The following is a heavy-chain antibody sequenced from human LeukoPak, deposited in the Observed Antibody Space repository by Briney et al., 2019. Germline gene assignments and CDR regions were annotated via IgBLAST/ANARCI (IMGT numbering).Heavy chain of an antibody. CDR2: VTWNSDTM. CDR1: GFPFSDYT. J-gene: IGHJ6*03. V-gene: IGHV3-9*01. D-gene: IGHD6-19*01. Sequence: GGSLRLSCAAFGFPFSDYTMHWVRQTPGKGLEWVSGVTWNSDTMHYADSVKGRFTISRDNAKNSLYLQTNSVRAEDTALYYCAKDSVPGLGYFYMAVWGKGTTVAVSS. CDR3: AKDSVPGLGYFYMAV.